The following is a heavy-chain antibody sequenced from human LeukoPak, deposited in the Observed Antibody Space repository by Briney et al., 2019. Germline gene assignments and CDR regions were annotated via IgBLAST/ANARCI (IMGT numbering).Heavy chain of an antibody. V-gene: IGHV1-2*02. CDR1: GYTFTGYY. CDR3: ARSKAATLQQLYSL. J-gene: IGHJ4*02. D-gene: IGHD6-13*01. Sequence: ASVKVSCKASGYTFTGYYMHWVRQAPGQRLEWMGWINPNRAGTNYAQKFQGRVTMTRDRSISTADMELSSLRSDDTARYYCARSKAATLQQLYSLWGQGNLVSVSS. CDR2: INPNRAGT.